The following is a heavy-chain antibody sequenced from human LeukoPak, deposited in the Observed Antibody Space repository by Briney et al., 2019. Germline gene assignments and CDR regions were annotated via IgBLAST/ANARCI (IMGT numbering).Heavy chain of an antibody. J-gene: IGHJ3*01. V-gene: IGHV3-66*01. CDR1: GFTASSKF. Sequence: GGSLSPSCAASGFTASSKFTSWVRQAPGKGLEWVSVIYSGGSTYYADSVKGRFTISRDNSKNTLYLQMNSLRAEDTAVYYCARELSAQGAFDDGGREGMVTVSS. CDR3: ARELSAQGAFDD. CDR2: IYSGGST. D-gene: IGHD2-2*01.